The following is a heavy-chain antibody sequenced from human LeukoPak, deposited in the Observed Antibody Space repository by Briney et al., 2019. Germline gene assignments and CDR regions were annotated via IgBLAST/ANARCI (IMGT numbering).Heavy chain of an antibody. J-gene: IGHJ4*01. Sequence: GASVKVSCKASGYTFTTYSITWVRQAPGQGLEWMGWISGANGDTNYAEKFQGRITMTTDSSTSTAYTDLRSLTPDDTGLYYCASLWADTAYWGHGTLVTVSS. D-gene: IGHD1-26*01. V-gene: IGHV1-18*01. CDR1: GYTFTTYS. CDR2: ISGANGDT. CDR3: ASLWADTAY.